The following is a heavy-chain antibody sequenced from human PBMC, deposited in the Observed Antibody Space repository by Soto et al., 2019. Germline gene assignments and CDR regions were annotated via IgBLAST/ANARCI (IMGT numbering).Heavy chain of an antibody. J-gene: IGHJ3*02. CDR3: AKGGYYSLFDI. CDR2: ISSSSSTI. V-gene: IGHV3-48*04. CDR1: GFTFSSYS. D-gene: IGHD3-16*01. Sequence: PVGSLRLSCAASGFTFSSYSMNWVRQAPGKGLEWVSYISSSSSTIYYADSVKGRFTISRDNSNNTLSLQMHILRVEDTAVYFCAKGGYYSLFDIWGQGTMVTVSS.